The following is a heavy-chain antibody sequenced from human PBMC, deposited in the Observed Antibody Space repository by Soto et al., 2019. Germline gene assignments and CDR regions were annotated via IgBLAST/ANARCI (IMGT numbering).Heavy chain of an antibody. CDR3: AAAAVPATAFFDY. CDR2: IVVGSGNT. V-gene: IGHV1-58*01. J-gene: IGHJ4*02. Sequence: GASVKVSCKASGFTFTSSAVQWVRQARGQRLEWIGWIVVGSGNTNYAQKFQEGVTITRDMSTSTAYMELSSLRSEDTAVYYCAAAAVPATAFFDYWGQGTLVTVSS. CDR1: GFTFTSSA. D-gene: IGHD2-2*01.